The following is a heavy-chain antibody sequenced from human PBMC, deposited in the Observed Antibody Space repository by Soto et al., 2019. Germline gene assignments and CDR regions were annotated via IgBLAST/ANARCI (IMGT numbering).Heavy chain of an antibody. CDR3: AHSKYSRSSFDY. Sequence: SGPALVNPTQTLTLTCTFSGFSLSTSDVGVGWIRQPPGKALEWLAIIYWDDDKRYSPSLKSRLTITKDTSKNQVVLTVTNMDPVDTATYYCAHSKYSRSSFDYWGQGTLVTVSS. V-gene: IGHV2-5*02. J-gene: IGHJ4*02. CDR2: IYWDDDK. CDR1: GFSLSTSDVG. D-gene: IGHD6-6*01.